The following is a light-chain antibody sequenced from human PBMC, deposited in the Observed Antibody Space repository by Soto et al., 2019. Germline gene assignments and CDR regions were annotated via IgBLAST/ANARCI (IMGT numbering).Light chain of an antibody. CDR1: QSVSSN. CDR3: QQYNNWPYT. CDR2: SAS. Sequence: EIVMTQSPATLSVSPGERAALSCRASQSVSSNFAWYQQKPGQAPRLLIYSASTRATGIPARFSGSGSGTEFILTISSLQSGDFAVYYCQQYNNWPYTFGQGTKLEIK. V-gene: IGKV3-15*01. J-gene: IGKJ2*01.